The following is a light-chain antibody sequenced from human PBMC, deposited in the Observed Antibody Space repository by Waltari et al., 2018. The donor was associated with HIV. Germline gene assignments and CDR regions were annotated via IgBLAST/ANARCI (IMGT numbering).Light chain of an antibody. CDR2: RNN. Sequence: QSVLTQPPSASGAPGQGVPISCSGSNSNTRTNYVFWYQQRPGTAPKLLIDRNNRRPSGVPDRFSGSKSGTSASLAISGLRSEDAADYFCATWDDKLSGGIFGGGTKLTVL. CDR1: NSNTRTNY. V-gene: IGLV1-47*01. CDR3: ATWDDKLSGGI. J-gene: IGLJ2*01.